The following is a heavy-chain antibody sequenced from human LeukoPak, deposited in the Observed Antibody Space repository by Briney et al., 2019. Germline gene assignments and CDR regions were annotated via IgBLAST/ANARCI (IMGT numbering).Heavy chain of an antibody. CDR2: IWYDGSNK. CDR1: GFIFSSYG. CDR3: ARITMGATSANFYYYFLDA. Sequence: GGSLRLSCAASGFIFSSYGIHWVRQAPGKGLEWVAVIWYDGSNKYYADSVKGRFTVSRDNSKNTLYLQMDSLRAEDMAVYYCARITMGATSANFYYYFLDAWGKGTTVTVSS. J-gene: IGHJ6*03. D-gene: IGHD3-3*01. V-gene: IGHV3-33*01.